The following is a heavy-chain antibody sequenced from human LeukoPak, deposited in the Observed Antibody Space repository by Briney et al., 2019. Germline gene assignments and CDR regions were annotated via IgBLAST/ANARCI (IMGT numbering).Heavy chain of an antibody. CDR1: GGSISSDSYY. CDR3: ASLAAAGLSEGY. V-gene: IGHV4-39*01. J-gene: IGHJ4*02. Sequence: SETLSLTCTVSGGSISSDSYYWAWIRQPPGKGLEWIASIYYSGSTYYNPSLKSRVTISVDTSRNQFSLKLSSVTAADTAVYYCASLAAAGLSEGYWGQGTLVIVSS. D-gene: IGHD6-13*01. CDR2: IYYSGST.